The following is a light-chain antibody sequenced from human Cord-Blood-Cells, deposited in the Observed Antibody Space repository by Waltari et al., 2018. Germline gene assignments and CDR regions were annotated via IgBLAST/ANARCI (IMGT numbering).Light chain of an antibody. V-gene: IGLV2-14*01. J-gene: IGLJ2*01. CDR2: EVS. CDR3: SSYTSSSTVV. CDR1: SSDVGGYNY. Sequence: QSALTQPASVSGSPGQSITISCTGTSSDVGGYNYVSWYQQHPDKAPKLMIYEVSNRPSGVSKRFAGSKSGNTASLTISGLQAEDEADYYCSSYTSSSTVVFGGGTKLTVL.